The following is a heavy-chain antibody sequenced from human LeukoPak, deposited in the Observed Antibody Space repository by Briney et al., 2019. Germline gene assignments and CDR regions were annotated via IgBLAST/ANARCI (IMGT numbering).Heavy chain of an antibody. CDR1: GGSISSGGYY. Sequence: SETLSLTCTVSGGSISSGGYYWSWIRQPPGKGLEWIGYIYYSGSTYYNPSLKSRVTISVDTSKNQFSLKLSSVTAADTAVYYCARDSQADYGDYDYYYYGMDVWGQGTTVTVSS. CDR3: ARDSQADYGDYDYYYYGMDV. CDR2: IYYSGST. V-gene: IGHV4-30-4*01. J-gene: IGHJ6*02. D-gene: IGHD4-17*01.